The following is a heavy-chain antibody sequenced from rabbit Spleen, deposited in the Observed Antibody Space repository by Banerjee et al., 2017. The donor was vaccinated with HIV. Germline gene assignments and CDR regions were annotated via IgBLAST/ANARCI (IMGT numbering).Heavy chain of an antibody. CDR3: ARDTSSSFSSYGMDL. J-gene: IGHJ6*01. CDR1: GVSFSSNHY. D-gene: IGHD1-1*01. Sequence: QSLEESGGDLVKPGASLTLTCTASGVSFSSNHYMCWVRQAPGKGLEWIACIDSGSSGFTYFASWAKGRFTISITSSTTVTLQMTSLTAADTATYFCARDTSSSFSSYGMDLWGPGTLVTVS. V-gene: IGHV1S40*01. CDR2: IDSGSSGFT.